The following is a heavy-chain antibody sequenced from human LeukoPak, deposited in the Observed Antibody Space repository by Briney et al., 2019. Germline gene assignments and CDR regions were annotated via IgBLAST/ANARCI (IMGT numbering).Heavy chain of an antibody. CDR2: ISGNTGNT. CDR3: ARDTSDSWYDIFGDY. V-gene: IGHV1-18*01. D-gene: IGHD6-13*01. Sequence: GASVKVSCKASGYSFIGYGISWVRRAPGQGLEWMGWISGNTGNTDYSEKFQGRVTMTKDTSTTTAYLELRGLRSDDTAMYYCARDTSDSWYDIFGDYWGQGTLVTVSS. CDR1: GYSFIGYG. J-gene: IGHJ4*02.